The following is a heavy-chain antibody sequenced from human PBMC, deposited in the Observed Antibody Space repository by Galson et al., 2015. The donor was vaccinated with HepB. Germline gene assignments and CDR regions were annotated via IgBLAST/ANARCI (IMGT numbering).Heavy chain of an antibody. J-gene: IGHJ5*02. Sequence: QSGAEVKKPGESLKISCKGSGYTFTNYWVGWVRQMPGAGLEWMGMIYPGDSDTRYSPSFQGRVTISADKSITTAYLQWSSLKASDTAMYYCARGPRGYNWDTGVGHHWGQGTLVTVSS. V-gene: IGHV5-51*03. CDR3: ARGPRGYNWDTGVGHH. D-gene: IGHD1/OR15-1a*01. CDR2: IYPGDSDT. CDR1: GYTFTNYW.